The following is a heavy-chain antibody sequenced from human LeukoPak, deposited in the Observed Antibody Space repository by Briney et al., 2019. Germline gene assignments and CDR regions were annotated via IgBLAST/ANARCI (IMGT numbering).Heavy chain of an antibody. J-gene: IGHJ6*02. D-gene: IGHD6-6*01. V-gene: IGHV3-30*03. CDR1: GFTFSSYG. CDR3: ARDRQPYYHYYGMDV. CDR2: ISYDGSNK. Sequence: PGGSLRLSCAASGFTFSSYGMHWVRQAPGKGLEWVAVISYDGSNKYYADSVKGRFTISRDNSKNTLYLQMNSLRAEDTAVYYCARDRQPYYHYYGMDVWGQGTTVTVSS.